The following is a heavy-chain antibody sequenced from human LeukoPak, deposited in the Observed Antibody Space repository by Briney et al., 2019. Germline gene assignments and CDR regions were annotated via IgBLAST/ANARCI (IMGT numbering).Heavy chain of an antibody. V-gene: IGHV3-43*01. Sequence: GGPLRLSCAASGFTFDDYTMHWVRQAPGKGLEWVSLISWDGGSTYYADSVKGRFTISRDNSKNSLYLQMNSLRTEDTALYYCAKGVVGAIDYWGQGTLVTVSS. CDR1: GFTFDDYT. J-gene: IGHJ4*02. CDR3: AKGVVGAIDY. CDR2: ISWDGGST. D-gene: IGHD1-26*01.